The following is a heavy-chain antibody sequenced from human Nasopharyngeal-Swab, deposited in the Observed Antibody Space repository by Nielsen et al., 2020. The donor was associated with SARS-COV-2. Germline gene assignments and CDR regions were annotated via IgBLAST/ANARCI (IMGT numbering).Heavy chain of an antibody. CDR3: ARGGEGVEPAPILGLGPYYSYFYMDV. J-gene: IGHJ6*03. Sequence: SETLSLTCAVYGESFSGHQWSCVRQPPGKGLEWLGEVNYGGGTNYNPSLKSRVIISVDTSKNQFSLKLNSVTAADTAVYFCARGGEGVEPAPILGLGPYYSYFYMDVWSKGTTVTVSS. D-gene: IGHD2-2*01. V-gene: IGHV4-34*01. CDR1: GESFSGHQ. CDR2: VNYGGGT.